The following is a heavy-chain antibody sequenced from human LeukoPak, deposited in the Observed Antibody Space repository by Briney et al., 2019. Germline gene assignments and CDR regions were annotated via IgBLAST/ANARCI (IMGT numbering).Heavy chain of an antibody. J-gene: IGHJ3*02. Sequence: SETLSLTCVVSGGSISSGDYYWNWIRQPAGKGLQWIGRIYTSGTSNYNPSLKSRVTISVDTSKNQFSLKLSSVTAADTAVYYCARGHPITMIVVVTPGAFDIWGQGTMVTVSS. CDR1: GGSISSGDYY. D-gene: IGHD3-22*01. V-gene: IGHV4-61*02. CDR3: ARGHPITMIVVVTPGAFDI. CDR2: IYTSGTS.